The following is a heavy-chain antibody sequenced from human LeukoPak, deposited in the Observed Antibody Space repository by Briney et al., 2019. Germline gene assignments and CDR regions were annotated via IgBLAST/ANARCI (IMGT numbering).Heavy chain of an antibody. Sequence: GGSLRLSCAAFGFTFSTYEMNWVRQAPGKGLEWVSYISSSGSTIYYADSVKGRFTISRDNAKNSLYLQMNSLRAEDTAVYYCARDDYYGSGSLIDYWGQGTLVTVSS. CDR2: ISSSGSTI. CDR3: ARDDYYGSGSLIDY. D-gene: IGHD3-10*01. V-gene: IGHV3-48*03. CDR1: GFTFSTYE. J-gene: IGHJ4*02.